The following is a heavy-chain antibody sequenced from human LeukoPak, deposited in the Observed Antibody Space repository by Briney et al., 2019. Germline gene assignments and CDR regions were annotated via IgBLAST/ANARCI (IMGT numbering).Heavy chain of an antibody. CDR2: IYSGGST. D-gene: IGHD3-3*01. V-gene: IGHV3-66*02. CDR1: GFTFSSYA. Sequence: GGSLRLSCAASGFTFSSYAMSWVRQAPGKGLEWVSVIYSGGSTYYADSVKGRFTISRDNSKNTLYLQMNSLRAEDTAVYYCASPRVLVDYMDVWGKGTTVTVSS. CDR3: ASPRVLVDYMDV. J-gene: IGHJ6*03.